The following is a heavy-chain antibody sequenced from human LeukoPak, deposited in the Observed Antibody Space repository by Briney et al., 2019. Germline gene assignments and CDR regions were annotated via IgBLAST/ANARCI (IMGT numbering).Heavy chain of an antibody. CDR3: ARGNYDSSPFDY. J-gene: IGHJ4*02. V-gene: IGHV4-59*01. D-gene: IGHD3-22*01. Sequence: KTSETLSLTCTVSGGSISSYYWSWIRQPPGKGLEWIGYIYYSGSTNYNPSLKSRVTISVDTSKNQFSLKLSSVTAADTAVYYCARGNYDSSPFDYWGQGTLVTVSS. CDR1: GGSISSYY. CDR2: IYYSGST.